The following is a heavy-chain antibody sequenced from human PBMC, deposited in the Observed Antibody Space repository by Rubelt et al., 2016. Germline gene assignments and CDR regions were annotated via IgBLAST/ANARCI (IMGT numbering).Heavy chain of an antibody. D-gene: IGHD2/OR15-2a*01. J-gene: IGHJ4*02. CDR3: ARDSGSRIFDY. Sequence: QVQLQESGPGLVKPSQTLSLTCTVSGGSISSGGYYWSWIRQHPGKGLEWIGYIYYSGSTYYNPSLRGRVTISVDTSKTQFSLKLSSVTAADTAVYYCARDSGSRIFDYWGQGTLVTVSS. V-gene: IGHV4-31*03. CDR1: GGSISSGGYY. CDR2: IYYSGST.